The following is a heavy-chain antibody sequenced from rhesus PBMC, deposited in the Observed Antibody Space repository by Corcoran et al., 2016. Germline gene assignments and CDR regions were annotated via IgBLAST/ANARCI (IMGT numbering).Heavy chain of an antibody. CDR1: GGSLSGDYD. CDR3: ARKTYFGLDS. CDR2: VYGNSGST. Sequence: QVQLQESGPGLVKPSETLSLTCAVSGGSLSGDYDWSWIRPTPGKGLEWIAYVYGNSGSTDFNPSLKTRVTISKDTSKNQFSLKLSSMTAADTAVYYCARKTYFGLDSWGQGVVVTVS. J-gene: IGHJ6*01. V-gene: IGHV4-76*01.